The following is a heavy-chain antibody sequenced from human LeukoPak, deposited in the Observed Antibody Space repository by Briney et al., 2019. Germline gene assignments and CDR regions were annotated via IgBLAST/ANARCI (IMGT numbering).Heavy chain of an antibody. CDR2: ISSSGSTI. J-gene: IGHJ4*02. CDR1: GFTFSSYE. D-gene: IGHD6-13*01. V-gene: IGHV3-48*03. CDR3: AKTPEESSSS. Sequence: PGGSLRLSCAASGFTFSSYEMNWVRQAPGKGLEWVSYISSSGSTIYYADSVKGRFTISRDNSKNTLYLQMNSLRAEDTAVYYCAKTPEESSSSWGQGTLVTVSS.